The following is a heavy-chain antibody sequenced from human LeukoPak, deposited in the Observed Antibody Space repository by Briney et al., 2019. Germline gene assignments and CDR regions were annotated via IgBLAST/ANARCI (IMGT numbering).Heavy chain of an antibody. J-gene: IGHJ2*01. CDR2: ISSSSSNI. CDR1: GFTFSRYS. Sequence: GGSLRLSCAASGFTFSRYSMNWVRQAPGKGLEWVSSISSSSSNIYYADSVKGRFTISRDNAKNSLYLQMNSLSPEDTALYYCARSSTTVTTRYFDLWGRGTLVTVSS. CDR3: ARSSTTVTTRYFDL. V-gene: IGHV3-21*04. D-gene: IGHD4-17*01.